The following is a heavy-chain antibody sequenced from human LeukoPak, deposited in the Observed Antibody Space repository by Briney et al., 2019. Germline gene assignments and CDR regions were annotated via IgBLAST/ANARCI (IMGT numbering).Heavy chain of an antibody. CDR2: IYYSGST. D-gene: IGHD1-26*01. J-gene: IGHJ4*02. V-gene: IGHV4-59*01. CDR3: ARVLSGSSLFDY. CDR1: GDSISSYF. Sequence: SETLSLTCSVSGDSISSYFWSWIRQAPGKGLGWIGYIYYSGSTNYNPSLKSRVIISVDTSKNQFSLKLSSVTAADTAVYYCARVLSGSSLFDYWGQGTLVTVSS.